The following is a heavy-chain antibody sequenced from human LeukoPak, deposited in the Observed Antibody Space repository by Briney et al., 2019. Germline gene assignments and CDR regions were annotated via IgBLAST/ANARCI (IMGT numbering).Heavy chain of an antibody. D-gene: IGHD3-22*01. V-gene: IGHV4-34*01. CDR1: GGSFSGYY. Sequence: PSETLSLTCAVYGGSFSGYYWSWIRQPPGKGLEWIGEINDSGSTNYNPSLKSRFTISVDTAKNQFSLKLSSVTAADTAVYYCAMGITMSYWGQGTLVTVSS. CDR2: INDSGST. CDR3: AMGITMSY. J-gene: IGHJ4*02.